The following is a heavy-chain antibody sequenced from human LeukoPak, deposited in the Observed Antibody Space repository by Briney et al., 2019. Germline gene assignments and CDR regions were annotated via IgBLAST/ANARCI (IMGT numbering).Heavy chain of an antibody. CDR2: FHRGRI. J-gene: IGHJ5*02. CDR3: ARAPSSYESGNGYPNLGWLDP. Sequence: SETLSLTCKVSGYPIGLDYYWVWIRQAPGRGLQWIGGFHRGRIQYNSALKSRVTISIDSSKNQFSLRMWPVTAADTAFYFCARAPSSYESGNGYPNLGWLDPWSQGALVTVSS. D-gene: IGHD5-24*01. V-gene: IGHV4-38-2*02. CDR1: GYPIGLDYY.